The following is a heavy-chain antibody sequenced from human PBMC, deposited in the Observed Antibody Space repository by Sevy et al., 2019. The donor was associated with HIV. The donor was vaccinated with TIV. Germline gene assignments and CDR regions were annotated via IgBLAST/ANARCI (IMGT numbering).Heavy chain of an antibody. D-gene: IGHD3-22*01. CDR2: SDPEDGET. V-gene: IGHV1-24*01. Sequence: ASVKVSCKVSGYTLTDLSIHWVRQAPGKGLEWMGGSDPEDGETIYAQKFQGRVTMTEDTSTDTAYMELRSLRSEDTAVYYCATSPDYYDSSREPFDIWGQGTMVTVSS. CDR3: ATSPDYYDSSREPFDI. J-gene: IGHJ3*02. CDR1: GYTLTDLS.